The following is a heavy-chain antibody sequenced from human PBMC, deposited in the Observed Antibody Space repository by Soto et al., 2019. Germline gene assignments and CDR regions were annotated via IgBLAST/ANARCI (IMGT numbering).Heavy chain of an antibody. D-gene: IGHD6-13*01. J-gene: IGHJ3*02. Sequence: ASLKVSCKASGYTFTSYYMHWARQAPGQGLEWMGIIKPSGGRTSDAQKFQGRVTMTRDTTTSTVYMELSSWRSEDTAVYYCARGWIAAAGRDAFDIWGQGTMVTV. CDR2: IKPSGGRT. V-gene: IGHV1-46*01. CDR1: GYTFTSYY. CDR3: ARGWIAAAGRDAFDI.